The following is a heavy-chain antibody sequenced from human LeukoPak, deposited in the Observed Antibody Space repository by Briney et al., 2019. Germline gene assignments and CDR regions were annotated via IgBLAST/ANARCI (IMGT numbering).Heavy chain of an antibody. Sequence: GGSLRLSCAASGFTFSSYAMSWVRQAPGKGLEWVSGLTGSGGNTYYADSVKGRFTISRDNSKNTLSLQMNRLRAEDAAVYYCAKFRGIPHYNYLMDVWGKGTTVAVSS. J-gene: IGHJ6*03. CDR2: LTGSGGNT. V-gene: IGHV3-23*01. CDR1: GFTFSSYA. CDR3: AKFRGIPHYNYLMDV. D-gene: IGHD3-10*01.